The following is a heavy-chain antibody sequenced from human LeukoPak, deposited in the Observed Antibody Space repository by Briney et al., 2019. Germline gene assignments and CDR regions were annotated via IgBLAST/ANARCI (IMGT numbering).Heavy chain of an antibody. D-gene: IGHD3-10*01. Sequence: PGGSLRLSCAASGFTFSSYGMSWVRQAPGKGLEWVSAISGSGGSTYYADSVKGRFTISRDDSKNTLFLQMNSLRVEDTAVYYCAKEHYYGSGSYSYWRQATLLTVSS. V-gene: IGHV3-23*01. CDR2: ISGSGGST. CDR1: GFTFSSYG. CDR3: AKEHYYGSGSYSY. J-gene: IGHJ4*02.